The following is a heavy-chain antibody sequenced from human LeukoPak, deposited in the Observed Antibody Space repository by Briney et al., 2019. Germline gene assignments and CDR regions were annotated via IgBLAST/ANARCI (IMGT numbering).Heavy chain of an antibody. CDR3: ARGAIRSHYYYMDV. CDR2: SPYDGSHI. Sequence: GGSLRLSCAASGFTFPSYGIHWVRQAPGKGLEWVSFSPYDGSHIYYADSVKGRFTISRDKSKNTLYLQMNSLKAEDTAVYYCARGAIRSHYYYMDVWGKGTTVTISS. CDR1: GFTFPSYG. J-gene: IGHJ6*03. V-gene: IGHV3-30*02. D-gene: IGHD3-10*01.